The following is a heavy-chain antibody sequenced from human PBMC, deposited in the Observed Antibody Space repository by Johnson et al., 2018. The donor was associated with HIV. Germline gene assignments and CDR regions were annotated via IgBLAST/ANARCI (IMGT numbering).Heavy chain of an antibody. J-gene: IGHJ3*02. D-gene: IGHD3-22*01. CDR1: GFTFSSYA. Sequence: VQLVESGGGVVQPGRSLRLSCAASGFTFSSYAMHWVRQAPGKGLEWVAVISYDGSNKYYADSVKGRFTISRDNSKNTLYLQMNSLRADDTAVYYCARGSRYTYDNDDAHLLHAFDIRGQGTMVTVSS. CDR2: ISYDGSNK. CDR3: ARGSRYTYDNDDAHLLHAFDI. V-gene: IGHV3-30*04.